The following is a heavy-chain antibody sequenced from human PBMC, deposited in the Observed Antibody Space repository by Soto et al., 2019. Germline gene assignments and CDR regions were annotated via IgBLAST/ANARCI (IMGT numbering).Heavy chain of an antibody. V-gene: IGHV3-23*01. CDR2: IEGSGEIT. CDR1: GFMFSTTD. D-gene: IGHD3-10*01. J-gene: IGHJ5*02. CDR3: VKNSGWFNT. Sequence: WVSLRLSCAASGFMFSTTDMSWVRQAPGKGLEWLTTIEGSGEITYYADSVKGRFTISRENSKSTVYLQMDSLTADDTAVYFCVKNSGWFNTWGKGTPVTVSS.